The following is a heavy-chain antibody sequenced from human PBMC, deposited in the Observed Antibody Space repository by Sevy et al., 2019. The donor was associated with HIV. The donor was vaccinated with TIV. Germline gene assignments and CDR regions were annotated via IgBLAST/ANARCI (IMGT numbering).Heavy chain of an antibody. D-gene: IGHD2-21*02. J-gene: IGHJ6*02. CDR1: GFTFGGSA. V-gene: IGHV3-73*01. CDR3: TRLGGTVVTPYYAMDV. CDR2: IRSKANNYAT. Sequence: GGSLRLSCAASGFTFGGSAMHWVRQASGKGLEWDGRIRSKANNYATAHAASGKGRFTISRDDSKNTAYLQMNSLKTEDTAVYYCTRLGGTVVTPYYAMDVWGQGTTVTVSS.